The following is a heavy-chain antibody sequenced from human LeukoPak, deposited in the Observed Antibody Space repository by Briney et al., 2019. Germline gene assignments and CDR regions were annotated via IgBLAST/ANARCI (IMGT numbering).Heavy chain of an antibody. CDR1: GFTFTNYG. D-gene: IGHD2-2*01. CDR3: ARDDCSTTPCYAY. V-gene: IGHV3-33*01. J-gene: IGHJ4*02. Sequence: PGGSLRLSCTTSGFTFTNYGINWVRQAPGKGLEWVAAIWYDGSKTSYTDSVKGRFTVSRDISKNTVYLQMNGLKDEDTAVYYCARDDCSTTPCYAYWGQGTLVTVSS. CDR2: IWYDGSKT.